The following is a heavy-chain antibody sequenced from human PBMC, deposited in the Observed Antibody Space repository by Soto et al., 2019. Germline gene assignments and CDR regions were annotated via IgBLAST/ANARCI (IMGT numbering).Heavy chain of an antibody. CDR3: ARGHLAVVPVASWFYYMDV. D-gene: IGHD2-2*01. Sequence: QVQLVQSGAEVEKPGASVKVSCKASGYTFTNYAVHWVRQAPGQRLEWMGWINAGNGNTRFSQNLQGRVNITRDTSARTVYMELSSLRSEDTAVYYCARGHLAVVPVASWFYYMDVWGKGTTVTVSS. V-gene: IGHV1-3*01. CDR2: INAGNGNT. CDR1: GYTFTNYA. J-gene: IGHJ6*03.